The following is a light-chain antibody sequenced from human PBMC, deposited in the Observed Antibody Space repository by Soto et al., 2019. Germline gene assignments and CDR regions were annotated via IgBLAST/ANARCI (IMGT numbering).Light chain of an antibody. V-gene: IGLV4-69*01. J-gene: IGLJ2*01. CDR1: SGHSSYA. Sequence: QLVLTQSPSASASLGASVKLTCTLSSGHSSYAIAWHQQQPEKGPRYLMKLNSDGSHNKGDGIPDRFSGSSSGAERYLTISSLQSDDEADYYCQTLGTGIRVFGGGTKLTVL. CDR3: QTLGTGIRV. CDR2: LNSDGSH.